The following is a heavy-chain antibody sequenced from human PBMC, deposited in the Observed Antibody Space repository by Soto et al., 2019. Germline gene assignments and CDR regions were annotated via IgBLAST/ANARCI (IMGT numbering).Heavy chain of an antibody. CDR3: ARGRSSTSPYPIGY. CDR1: GGSISSGGYY. CDR2: IYYSGST. D-gene: IGHD2-2*01. V-gene: IGHV4-31*03. Sequence: QVQLQESGPGLVQPSQTLSLTCTVSGGSISSGGYYWRWIRQHPGKGLEWIGYIYYSGSTYYNPSPKGRVTISVDTSKNQFSLKLRSVTAADTAVYYCARGRSSTSPYPIGYWGQGTLVTVSS. J-gene: IGHJ4*02.